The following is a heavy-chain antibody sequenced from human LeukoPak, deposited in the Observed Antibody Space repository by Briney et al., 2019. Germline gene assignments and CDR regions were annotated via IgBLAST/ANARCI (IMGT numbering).Heavy chain of an antibody. V-gene: IGHV5-51*01. D-gene: IGHD3-22*01. CDR2: TYPGDSDT. J-gene: IGHJ6*02. CDR1: GYSFTSYW. CDR3: ARRIGGSSGYYYYYGMDV. Sequence: GESLKISCKGSGYSFTSYWIGWVRQMPGKGLEWMGITYPGDSDTRYSPSFQGQVTISADKSISTAYLQWSSLKASDTAMYYCARRIGGSSGYYYYYGMDVWGQGTTVTVSS.